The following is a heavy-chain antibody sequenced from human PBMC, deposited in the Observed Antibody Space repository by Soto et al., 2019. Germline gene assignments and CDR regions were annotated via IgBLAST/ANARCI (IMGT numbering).Heavy chain of an antibody. CDR2: IKSKAAGGAI. CDR1: GFSFRDAW. V-gene: IGHV3-15*07. D-gene: IGHD3-10*01. Sequence: EVQMVESGGGLVKPGGSLRLSCAVSGFSFRDAWMNWVRQAPGKGLEWVGRIKSKAAGGAIDYAAPVKDRFTISRDDSKDTLYLQIHSLKTEDTAMYYCTTDGSFGGVVVAFHLWGQGTMLSVSS. J-gene: IGHJ3*01. CDR3: TTDGSFGGVVVAFHL.